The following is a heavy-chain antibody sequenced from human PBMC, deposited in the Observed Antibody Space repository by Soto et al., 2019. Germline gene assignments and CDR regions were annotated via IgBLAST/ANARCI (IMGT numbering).Heavy chain of an antibody. Sequence: ASVKVSCKASGYTFTTYYVHWVRQAPGQGLEWMGIINPSGGYTSYAQKFQGRVTMTRDTSTSTVYMELSSLRSEDTAVFYCARGGGNSGSYYGHAADFWGQGAMVTVSS. CDR3: ARGGGNSGSYYGHAADF. CDR2: INPSGGYT. V-gene: IGHV1-46*01. J-gene: IGHJ3*01. D-gene: IGHD1-26*01. CDR1: GYTFTTYY.